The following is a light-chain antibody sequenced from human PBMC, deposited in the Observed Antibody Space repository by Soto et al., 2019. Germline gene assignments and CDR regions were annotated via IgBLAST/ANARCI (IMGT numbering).Light chain of an antibody. CDR3: QQYSAYPSLT. CDR2: AAS. Sequence: IQLTQSPSSLSASVGDRVTITCRASQGISSYLAWYQQGPGKAPKLLIYAASTLQSGVPSRFSGSASGTEFTLTISGLQPDDFATHFCQQYSAYPSLTFGGGTKVDI. CDR1: QGISSY. J-gene: IGKJ4*01. V-gene: IGKV1-9*01.